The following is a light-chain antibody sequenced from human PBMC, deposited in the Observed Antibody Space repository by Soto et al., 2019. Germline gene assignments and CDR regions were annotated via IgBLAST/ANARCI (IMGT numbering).Light chain of an antibody. CDR2: EGN. J-gene: IGLJ2*01. Sequence: QSALTQPASVSGSPGQSITISCTGTSSDVGSYNLVSWYQQHPGKAPKLVIYEGNKRPSGVSNRFSGSKSGNTASLTISGLQAEDEADYYCCSYAGSSTVVFGGGTKLTVL. CDR1: SSDVGSYNL. CDR3: CSYAGSSTVV. V-gene: IGLV2-23*01.